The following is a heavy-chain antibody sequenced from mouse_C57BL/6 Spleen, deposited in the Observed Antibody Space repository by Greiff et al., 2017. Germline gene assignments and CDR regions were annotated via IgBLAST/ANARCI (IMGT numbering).Heavy chain of an antibody. D-gene: IGHD2-3*01. Sequence: QVQLQQPGAELVKPGASVKLSCKASGYTFTSYWMHWVKQRPGQGLEWIGMIHPNSGSTNYNEKFKSKATLTVDKSSSTAYMQLSSLTSEDSAVYYCSRSYDGYYVDYFDYWGQGTTLTVSS. V-gene: IGHV1-64*01. CDR1: GYTFTSYW. CDR3: SRSYDGYYVDYFDY. CDR2: IHPNSGST. J-gene: IGHJ2*01.